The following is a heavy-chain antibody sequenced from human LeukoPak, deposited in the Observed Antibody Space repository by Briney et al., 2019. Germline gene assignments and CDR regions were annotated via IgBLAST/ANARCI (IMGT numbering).Heavy chain of an antibody. CDR1: GGSISSSSYY. CDR3: ARLYYDSSGYYQICYFGY. Sequence: SETLSLTCTVSGGSISSSSYYWGWIRQPPGKGLEWIGSIYYSESTYYNPSLKSRITISVDTSKNQFSLNLSSVTAADTAVYYCARLYYDSSGYYQICYFGYWGQGTLVTVSS. V-gene: IGHV4-39*01. CDR2: IYYSEST. J-gene: IGHJ4*02. D-gene: IGHD3-22*01.